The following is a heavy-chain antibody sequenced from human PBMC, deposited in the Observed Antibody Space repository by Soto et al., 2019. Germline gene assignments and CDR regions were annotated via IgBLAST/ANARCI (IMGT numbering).Heavy chain of an antibody. CDR3: ARARITIFGVVTRTPFDP. D-gene: IGHD3-3*01. CDR1: GYTFTSYD. CDR2: MNPNSGNT. J-gene: IGHJ5*02. V-gene: IGHV1-8*01. Sequence: ASLKVSCKASGYTFTSYDINWVRQATGQGLEWMGWMNPNSGNTGYAQKFQGRVTMTRNTSISTAYMELSSLRSEDTAVYYCARARITIFGVVTRTPFDPWGQGTLVTVSS.